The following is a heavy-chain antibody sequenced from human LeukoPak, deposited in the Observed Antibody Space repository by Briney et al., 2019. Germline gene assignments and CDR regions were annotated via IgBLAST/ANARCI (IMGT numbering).Heavy chain of an antibody. D-gene: IGHD3-9*01. Sequence: SETLSLTRAVYGGSFSGYYWSWIRQPPGKGLEWIGEINHSGSTNYNPSLKSRVTISVDTSKNQFSPKLSSVTAADTAVYYCARGQPNSYYDILTGIKRFVGFDYWGQGTLVTVSS. CDR2: INHSGST. CDR3: ARGQPNSYYDILTGIKRFVGFDY. V-gene: IGHV4-34*01. CDR1: GGSFSGYY. J-gene: IGHJ4*02.